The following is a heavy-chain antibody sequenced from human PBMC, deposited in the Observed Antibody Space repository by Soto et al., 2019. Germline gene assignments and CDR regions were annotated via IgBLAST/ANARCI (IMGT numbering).Heavy chain of an antibody. Sequence: GASVKVSCKDSVGTFSSYAISWVRQAPGQGLEWMGGIIPIFGTANYAQKFQGRVTITADESTSTAYMELSSLRSEDTAVYYCARDYYDSSGYHYWFDPWGQGTLVTVSS. CDR2: IIPIFGTA. CDR1: VGTFSSYA. J-gene: IGHJ5*02. CDR3: ARDYYDSSGYHYWFDP. D-gene: IGHD3-22*01. V-gene: IGHV1-69*13.